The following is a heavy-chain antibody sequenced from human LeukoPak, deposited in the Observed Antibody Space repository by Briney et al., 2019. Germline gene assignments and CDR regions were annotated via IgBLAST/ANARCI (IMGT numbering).Heavy chain of an antibody. D-gene: IGHD4-23*01. CDR1: GFTFDDYG. V-gene: IGHV3-20*04. CDR3: ARDRVYGGADAFDI. CDR2: INWNGGST. J-gene: IGHJ3*02. Sequence: PGGSLRLSCAAPGFTFDDYGMSWVRQAPGKGLEWVSGINWNGGSTGYADSVKGRFTISRDNAKNSLYLQMNSLRAEDTALYYCARDRVYGGADAFDIWGQGTMVTVSS.